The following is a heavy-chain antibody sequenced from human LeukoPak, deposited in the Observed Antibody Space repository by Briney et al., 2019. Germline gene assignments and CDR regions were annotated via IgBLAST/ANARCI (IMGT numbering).Heavy chain of an antibody. CDR2: IWNDGSNK. Sequence: QTGGSLRLSCAASGFTFSSYGMHWVRQAPGKGLEWVTLIWNDGSNKYYAESVKGRFTISRDNPKNTLYLQMNSLRAEDTALYYCARDRGYSYGHPFDSWGQGTLVTVSS. J-gene: IGHJ4*02. CDR3: ARDRGYSYGHPFDS. D-gene: IGHD5-18*01. CDR1: GFTFSSYG. V-gene: IGHV3-33*01.